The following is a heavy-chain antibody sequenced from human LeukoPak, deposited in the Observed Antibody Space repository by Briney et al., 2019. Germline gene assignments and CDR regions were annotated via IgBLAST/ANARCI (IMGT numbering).Heavy chain of an antibody. D-gene: IGHD3/OR15-3a*01. J-gene: IGHJ3*02. CDR2: IYYSGST. V-gene: IGHV4-39*07. CDR1: GGSISSSSYY. CDR3: AKEAPTDYAFDI. Sequence: SETLSLTCTVSGGSISSSSYYWGWIRQPPGKGLEWIGNIYYSGSTYYNPSLKSRVTISVDTSMKQLSLRLSSVTAADTAVYYCAKEAPTDYAFDIWGQGTMVTVS.